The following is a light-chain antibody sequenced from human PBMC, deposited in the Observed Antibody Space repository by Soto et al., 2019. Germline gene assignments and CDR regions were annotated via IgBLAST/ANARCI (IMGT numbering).Light chain of an antibody. J-gene: IGKJ4*01. CDR3: QPYGSSPP. Sequence: EIVLTQSPATLSLSPGERATLSCGASQSVSDNYVACNKHKPGLAPRLLTYDTSSSATSIFDRFSGSGSGTAFTLNISRLEPEDFALYSCQPYGSSPPFGGGTKVDIK. V-gene: IGKV3D-20*01. CDR2: DTS. CDR1: QSVSDNY.